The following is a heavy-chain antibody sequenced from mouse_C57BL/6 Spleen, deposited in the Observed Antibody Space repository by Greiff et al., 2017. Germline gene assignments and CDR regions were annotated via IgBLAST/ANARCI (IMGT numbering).Heavy chain of an antibody. V-gene: IGHV1-54*01. J-gene: IGHJ3*01. CDR3: AYGYGAWFAY. CDR1: GYAFTNYL. Sequence: LQESGAELVRPGTSVKVSCKASGYAFTNYLIEWVKQRPGQGLEWIGVINPGSGGTNYNEKFKGKATLTADKSSSTAYMQLSSLTSEDSAVYFCAYGYGAWFAYWGQGTLVTVSA. D-gene: IGHD2-2*01. CDR2: INPGSGGT.